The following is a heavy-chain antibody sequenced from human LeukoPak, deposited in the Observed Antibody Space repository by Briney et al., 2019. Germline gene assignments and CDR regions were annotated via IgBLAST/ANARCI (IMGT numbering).Heavy chain of an antibody. CDR1: GFTFTNNG. V-gene: IGHV3-33*01. D-gene: IGHD4-11*01. CDR2: IWSDGSKK. CDR3: ARDLSYTSLDY. J-gene: IGHJ4*02. Sequence: PGGSLRLSCAASGFTFTNNGFHWVRQAPGKGLEWVAAIWSDGSKKYYADSVKGRFTISKDNSENTLYLQMNSLRAEDTAVYYCARDLSYTSLDYGGQGTLVTVSS.